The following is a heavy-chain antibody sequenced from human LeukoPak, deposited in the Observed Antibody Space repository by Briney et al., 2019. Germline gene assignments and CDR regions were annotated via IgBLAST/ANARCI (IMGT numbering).Heavy chain of an antibody. V-gene: IGHV3-43*02. CDR3: AKDNGGELELRIFDI. Sequence: QPGGSLRLSCAASGFTFDDYAMHWVRQAPGKGLEWVSLISGDGGSTYYADSVKGRFTISRDNSKNSLYLQMNGLRAEDMALYYCAKDNGGELELRIFDIWGQGTMVTVSS. CDR2: ISGDGGST. D-gene: IGHD1-7*01. CDR1: GFTFDDYA. J-gene: IGHJ3*02.